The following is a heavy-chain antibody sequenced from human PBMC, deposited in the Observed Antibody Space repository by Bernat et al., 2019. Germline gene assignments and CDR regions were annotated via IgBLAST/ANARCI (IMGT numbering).Heavy chain of an antibody. V-gene: IGHV3-74*01. J-gene: IGHJ5*02. D-gene: IGHD6-19*01. Sequence: VQLVESGGGLVQPGGSLRLSCAASGFTFSSNWMHWVRQVPGKGLVWVSRINSDGSSTSYADSVKGRFTISRDNAKNTLYLQMNSLGAEDTAVYYCAYPGTGWYFSWGQGTLVTVSS. CDR2: INSDGSST. CDR3: AYPGTGWYFS. CDR1: GFTFSSNW.